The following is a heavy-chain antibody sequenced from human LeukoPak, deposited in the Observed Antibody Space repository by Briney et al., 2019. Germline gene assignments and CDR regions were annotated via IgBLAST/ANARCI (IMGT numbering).Heavy chain of an antibody. CDR1: GFTFSSYW. CDR3: ARGFWGSSGWYY. D-gene: IGHD6-19*01. J-gene: IGHJ4*02. Sequence: PGGSLRLSCAASGFTFSSYWMHWVRQAPGKGLVWVSRINSDGSSTSYADSVKGRFTISRDNAKNTLYLQMNSLRAEDTAVHYCARGFWGSSGWYYWGQGTLVTVSS. CDR2: INSDGSST. V-gene: IGHV3-74*01.